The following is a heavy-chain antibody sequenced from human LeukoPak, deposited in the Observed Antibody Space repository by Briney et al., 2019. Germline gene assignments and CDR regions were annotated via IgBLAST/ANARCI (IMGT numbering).Heavy chain of an antibody. V-gene: IGHV1-2*02. CDR3: ARGVLLWFGISDAFDI. CDR2: INPNSGGT. Sequence: GASVNVSCKASGYTFTGYYMHWVRQAPGQGLEWMGWINPNSGGTNYAQKFQGRVTMTRDTYISTAYMELSRLRSDDTAVYYCARGVLLWFGISDAFDIWGQGTMVTVSS. CDR1: GYTFTGYY. D-gene: IGHD3-10*01. J-gene: IGHJ3*02.